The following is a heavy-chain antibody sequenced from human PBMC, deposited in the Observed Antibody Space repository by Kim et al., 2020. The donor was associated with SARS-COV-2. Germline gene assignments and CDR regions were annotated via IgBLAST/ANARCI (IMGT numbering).Heavy chain of an antibody. CDR2: INHSGST. V-gene: IGHV4-34*01. CDR1: GGSFSSYY. Sequence: SETLSLTCAVYGGSFSSYYWNWIRQPPGKGLEWIGKINHSGSTDYNPSLKSRLTISIDTSKNQFSLKLNSVTAADTAVYYCARGDTYFYDSGGYYPLLFDFWGEGTLVTVSS. D-gene: IGHD3-22*01. CDR3: ARGDTYFYDSGGYYPLLFDF. J-gene: IGHJ4*02.